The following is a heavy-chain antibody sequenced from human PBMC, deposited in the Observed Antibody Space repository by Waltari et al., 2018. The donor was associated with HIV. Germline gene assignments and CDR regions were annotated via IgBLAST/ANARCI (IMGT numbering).Heavy chain of an antibody. CDR3: ARVNQVLYYGMDV. CDR1: EFTFRSSE. D-gene: IGHD2-2*02. V-gene: IGHV3-48*03. CDR2: IGSSGTTI. Sequence: EMQLVESGGGLVQPGGSLRPPCVPSEFTFRSSEMNWVRQVPGKGLEWISYIGSSGTTISYADSVKGRFTFSRDNAKKSLFLQMNSLRVEDTAVYWCARVNQVLYYGMDVWGQGTTVTVSS. J-gene: IGHJ6*02.